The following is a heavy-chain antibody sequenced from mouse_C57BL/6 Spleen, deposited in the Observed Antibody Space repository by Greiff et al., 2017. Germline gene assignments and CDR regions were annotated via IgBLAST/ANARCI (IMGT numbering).Heavy chain of an antibody. CDR3: ANSVYYFPFDY. CDR2: IDPEDGDT. V-gene: IGHV14-2*01. CDR1: GFNIKDYY. J-gene: IGHJ2*01. Sequence: VQLQQSGAELVKPGASVKLSCTASGFNIKDYYMHWVKQRTEQGLEWIGRIDPEDGDTKYAPKFQGKATITADTSSNTAYLQLSSLTSEDTAVYYGANSVYYFPFDYWGQGTTLTVSS. D-gene: IGHD1-1*01.